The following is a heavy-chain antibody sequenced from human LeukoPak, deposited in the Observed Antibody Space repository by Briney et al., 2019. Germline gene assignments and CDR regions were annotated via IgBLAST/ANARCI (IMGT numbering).Heavy chain of an antibody. CDR3: AKGPPAGYCTNGVCHDY. J-gene: IGHJ4*02. V-gene: IGHV3-23*01. D-gene: IGHD2-8*01. CDR1: GFTPSSYA. Sequence: RGGSMRLACAASGFTPSSYAMSWVSHAPGEGLEWVSSISGSGGRTYYADSVTGRLTISRDNSKHTLYLQMNSLRATHTAVYYCAKGPPAGYCTNGVCHDYWGQGTLVTVSS. CDR2: ISGSGGRT.